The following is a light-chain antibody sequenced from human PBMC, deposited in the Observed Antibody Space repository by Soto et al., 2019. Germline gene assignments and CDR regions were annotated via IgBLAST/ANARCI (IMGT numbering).Light chain of an antibody. CDR3: QQYGSSPWT. J-gene: IGKJ1*01. CDR2: AAS. CDR1: QSVTSTH. Sequence: EIVLTQSPGTLSLSPGERATLSCRASQSVTSTHLAWYQQKPGQAPRLLIYAASSRATGIPDRFSGSGSATGFTLTISRLEPEDFAVYYCQQYGSSPWTFGQGTKVEIK. V-gene: IGKV3-20*01.